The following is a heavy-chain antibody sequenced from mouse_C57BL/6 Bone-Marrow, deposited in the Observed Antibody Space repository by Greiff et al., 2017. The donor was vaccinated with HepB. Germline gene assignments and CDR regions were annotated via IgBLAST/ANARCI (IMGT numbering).Heavy chain of an antibody. Sequence: EVKVVESGGGLVQPGGSLKLSCAASGFTFSDYGMAWVRQAPRKGPEWVAFISNLAYSIYYADTVTGRFTISRENAKNTLYLEMSSLRSEDTAMYYCARVTTGRSYWYFDVWGTGTTVTVSS. D-gene: IGHD2-2*01. CDR3: ARVTTGRSYWYFDV. CDR1: GFTFSDYG. CDR2: ISNLAYSI. V-gene: IGHV5-15*01. J-gene: IGHJ1*03.